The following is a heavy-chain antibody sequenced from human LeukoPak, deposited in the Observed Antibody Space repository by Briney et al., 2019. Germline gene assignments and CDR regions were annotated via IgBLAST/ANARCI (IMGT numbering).Heavy chain of an antibody. D-gene: IGHD3-10*02. CDR2: ISNGGYAT. Sequence: GGSLRLSCAVSGFTFSGFWMSWVRQTPGKGLEWVASISNGGYATYYVDSVRGRFTISRDDAKNSLFLQMNGLGADDTAVYYCTRENYVPDSRGQGTLVTVSS. V-gene: IGHV3-7*03. J-gene: IGHJ4*02. CDR1: GFTFSGFW. CDR3: TRENYVPDS.